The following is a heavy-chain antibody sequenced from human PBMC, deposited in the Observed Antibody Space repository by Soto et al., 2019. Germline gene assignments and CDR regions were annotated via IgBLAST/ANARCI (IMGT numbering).Heavy chain of an antibody. V-gene: IGHV4-4*02. Sequence: SETLSLTCAVSGDSISSSKWWSWVRQPPGKGLEWIGEIYHSGSTNYNPSLKSRVIISVDKSKNQFSLKLSSVTDADTAIYYCARHIYALGYCASISCYPGFDYWGQGTLVTVSS. J-gene: IGHJ4*02. D-gene: IGHD2-2*01. CDR1: GDSISSSKW. CDR3: ARHIYALGYCASISCYPGFDY. CDR2: IYHSGST.